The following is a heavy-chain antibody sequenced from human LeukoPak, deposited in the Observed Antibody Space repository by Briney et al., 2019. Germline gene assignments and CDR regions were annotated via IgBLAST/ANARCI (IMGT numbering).Heavy chain of an antibody. D-gene: IGHD3-10*01. CDR3: ARASGLLWFGELVGSPYYYYYMDV. CDR2: IYYSGST. J-gene: IGHJ6*03. Sequence: PSETLSLTCTVSGGSISSSSYYWGWIRQPPGKGLEWIGSIYYSGSTYYNPSLKSRVTISVDTSKNQFSLKLSSVTAADTAVYYCARASGLLWFGELVGSPYYYYYMDVWGKGTTVTVSS. V-gene: IGHV4-39*01. CDR1: GGSISSSSYY.